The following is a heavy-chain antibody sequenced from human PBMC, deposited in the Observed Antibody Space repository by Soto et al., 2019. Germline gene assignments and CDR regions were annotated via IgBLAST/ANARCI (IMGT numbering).Heavy chain of an antibody. V-gene: IGHV1-8*01. D-gene: IGHD2-15*01. CDR2: MNPNSGNT. CDR1: GYTFTSYD. J-gene: IGHJ6*03. Sequence: QVQLVQSGAEVKKPGASVKVSCKASGYTFTSYDINWVRQATGQGLEWMGWMNPNSGNTGYAQKFQGRVTMTRNTSISTAYMELSSLRSEDTAVYYCARHLAATPHYYYYMDVWGKGTTVTVSS. CDR3: ARHLAATPHYYYYMDV.